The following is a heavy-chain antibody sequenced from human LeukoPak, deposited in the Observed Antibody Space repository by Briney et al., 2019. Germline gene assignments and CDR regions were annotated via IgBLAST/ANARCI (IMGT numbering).Heavy chain of an antibody. CDR2: IRSKAYGGTT. CDR1: GFTFGDYA. CDR3: TRTYYYGSGSYWTFQH. V-gene: IGHV3-49*04. D-gene: IGHD3-10*01. Sequence: QAGGSLRLSCTASGFTFGDYAMSWVRQAPGKGLEWVGFIRSKAYGGTTEYAASVKGRFTISRDDSKSIAYLQVNSLKTEDTAVYYCTRTYYYGSGSYWTFQHWGQGTLVTVSS. J-gene: IGHJ1*01.